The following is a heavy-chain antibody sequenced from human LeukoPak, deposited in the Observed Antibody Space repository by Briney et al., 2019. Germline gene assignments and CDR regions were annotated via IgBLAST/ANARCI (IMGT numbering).Heavy chain of an antibody. CDR2: INQGEGEK. V-gene: IGHV3-7*01. CDR1: GFTFSSHW. J-gene: IGHJ4*02. CDR3: ARDREALPIRYCSGGSCYPAPFDY. D-gene: IGHD2-15*01. Sequence: SGGSLRLSCVDSGFTFSSHWMSWVRQAPGKGLEWVANINQGEGEKYYVDSVKGRFTISRDNAKNSLYLQMNSLRDEDTAVYYCARDREALPIRYCSGGSCYPAPFDYWGQGTLVTVSS.